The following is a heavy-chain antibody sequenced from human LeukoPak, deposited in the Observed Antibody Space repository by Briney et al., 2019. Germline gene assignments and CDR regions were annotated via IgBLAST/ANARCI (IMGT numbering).Heavy chain of an antibody. CDR1: GFTVSSNY. CDR2: IYSGGST. J-gene: IGHJ4*02. D-gene: IGHD1-26*01. Sequence: QPGRSLRLSCAASGFTVSSNYMSWVRQAPGKGLEWVSVIYSGGSTYYADSVKGRFTISRDNSKNTLYLQMNSLRAEDTAVYYCARESGSPNLEFYFDYWGQGTLVTVSS. V-gene: IGHV3-53*01. CDR3: ARESGSPNLEFYFDY.